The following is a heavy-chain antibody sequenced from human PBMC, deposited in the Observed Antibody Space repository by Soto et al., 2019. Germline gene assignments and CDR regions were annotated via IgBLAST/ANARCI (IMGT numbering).Heavy chain of an antibody. CDR2: INHSGST. Sequence: PSETLSLTCAVYGGSFSGYYWSWIRQPPGKGLEWIGEINHSGSTNYNPSLKSRVTISVDTSKNQFSLKLSSVTAADTAVYYCARIVPAAIFFGYYYYGMDVWGQGTTVTVSS. V-gene: IGHV4-34*01. D-gene: IGHD2-2*02. CDR3: ARIVPAAIFFGYYYYGMDV. J-gene: IGHJ6*02. CDR1: GGSFSGYY.